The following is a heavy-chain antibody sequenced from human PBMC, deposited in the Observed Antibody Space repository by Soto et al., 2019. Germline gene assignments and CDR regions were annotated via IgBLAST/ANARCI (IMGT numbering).Heavy chain of an antibody. Sequence: GGALRLSCLASGFIFRSYAMHWVRQAPGKGLEWVAVITYDGANGYYADSVRGRFAISRDNSKSTLFLQMNSLRPEDTAVYYCARAFSGSYPNFDYWGQGTLVRVSS. V-gene: IGHV3-30*09. CDR2: ITYDGANG. CDR1: GFIFRSYA. D-gene: IGHD1-26*01. J-gene: IGHJ4*02. CDR3: ARAFSGSYPNFDY.